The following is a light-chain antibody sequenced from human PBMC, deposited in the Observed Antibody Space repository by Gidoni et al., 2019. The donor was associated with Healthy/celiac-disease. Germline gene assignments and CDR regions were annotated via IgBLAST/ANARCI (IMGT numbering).Light chain of an antibody. J-gene: IGLJ2*01. CDR2: DDS. V-gene: IGLV3-21*02. CDR3: QVWDSSSDHVV. Sequence: SYVLTQPTSVSVAPGQTPRITCGGNNIGSKSVHWYQQKPGQAHVLVVYDDSDRPSGIPARFSGSNSGNTATLIISRVEAGDEADYYCQVWDSSSDHVVFGGGTKLTVL. CDR1: NIGSKS.